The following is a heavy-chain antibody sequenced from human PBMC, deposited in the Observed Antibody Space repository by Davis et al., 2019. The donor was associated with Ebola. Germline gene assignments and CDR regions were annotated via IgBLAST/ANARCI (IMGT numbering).Heavy chain of an antibody. CDR3: AKYAVAATLFSNWFDP. Sequence: PGGSLRLSCAASGFTVNSNYMSWVRQAPGKGLEWVSAISGSGGSTYYADSVKGRFTISRDNSKNTLYLQMNSLRAEDTAVYYCAKYAVAATLFSNWFDPWGQGTLVTVSS. D-gene: IGHD2-15*01. J-gene: IGHJ5*02. CDR1: GFTVNSNY. V-gene: IGHV3-23*01. CDR2: ISGSGGST.